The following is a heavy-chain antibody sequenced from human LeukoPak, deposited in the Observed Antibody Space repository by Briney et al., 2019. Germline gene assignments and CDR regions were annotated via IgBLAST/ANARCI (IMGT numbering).Heavy chain of an antibody. Sequence: PSETLSLTCTVSGGSISSSSYYWGWIRQPPGKGLEWIGSIYYSGSTYYNPSLKSRVTISVDTSKNQFSLKLSSVTAADTAAYYCARVRKVTAIPAFGTFDYWGQGTLVTVSS. V-gene: IGHV4-39*01. CDR2: IYYSGST. J-gene: IGHJ4*02. D-gene: IGHD2-21*02. CDR3: ARVRKVTAIPAFGTFDY. CDR1: GGSISSSSYY.